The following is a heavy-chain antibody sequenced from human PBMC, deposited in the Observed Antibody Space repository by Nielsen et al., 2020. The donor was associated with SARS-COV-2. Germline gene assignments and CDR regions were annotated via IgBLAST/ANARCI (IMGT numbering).Heavy chain of an antibody. V-gene: IGHV4-30-4*01. CDR2: IYYSGST. D-gene: IGHD5-12*01. CDR3: ARGRYSGYDPTIYYYYGMDV. J-gene: IGHJ6*02. Sequence: WIRQPPGKGLEWIGYIYYSGSTYYNPSLKSRVTISVDTSKNQFSLKLSSVTAADTAVYYCARGRYSGYDPTIYYYYGMDVWGQGTTVTVSS.